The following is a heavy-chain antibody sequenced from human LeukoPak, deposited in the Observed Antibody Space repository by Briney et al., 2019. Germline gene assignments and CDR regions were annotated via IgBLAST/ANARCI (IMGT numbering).Heavy chain of an antibody. CDR1: GFTFSSYS. CDR2: SSSSSSSI. D-gene: IGHD3-22*01. J-gene: IGHJ3*02. Sequence: GGSLRLSCAASGFTFSSYSMNRVRQAPGEGLEWVSYSYSSSSSSSIYYADSVKGRFTISRDNAKNSLYLQMNSLRAEDTAVYYCARKGYYSQAFDMWGQGTMVTVSS. V-gene: IGHV3-48*01. CDR3: ARKGYYSQAFDM.